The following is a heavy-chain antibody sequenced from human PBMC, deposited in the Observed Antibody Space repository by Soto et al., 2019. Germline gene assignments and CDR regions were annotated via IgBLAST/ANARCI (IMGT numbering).Heavy chain of an antibody. CDR1: GFTFSNAW. J-gene: IGHJ4*02. CDR3: TTDEMWDTAMVNYDY. V-gene: IGHV3-15*01. D-gene: IGHD5-18*01. Sequence: GGSLRLSCAASGFTFSNAWMSWVRQAPGKGLEWVGRIKSKTDGGTTDYAAPVKGRFTISRDDSKNTLYLQMNSLKTEDTAVYYCTTDEMWDTAMVNYDYWGQGTLVTVSS. CDR2: IKSKTDGGTT.